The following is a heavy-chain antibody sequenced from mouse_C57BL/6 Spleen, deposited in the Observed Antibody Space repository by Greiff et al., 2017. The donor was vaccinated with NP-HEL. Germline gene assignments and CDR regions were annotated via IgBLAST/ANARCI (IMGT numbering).Heavy chain of an antibody. CDR2: INPNNGGT. J-gene: IGHJ2*01. Sequence: SGPELVKPGASVKMSCKASGYTFTDYNMHWVKQSHGKSLEWIGYINPNNGGTSYNQKFKGKATLTVNKSSSTAYMELRSLTSEDSAVYYCARDYGSSLYYFDYWGQGTTLTVSS. CDR3: ARDYGSSLYYFDY. V-gene: IGHV1-22*01. D-gene: IGHD1-1*01. CDR1: GYTFTDYN.